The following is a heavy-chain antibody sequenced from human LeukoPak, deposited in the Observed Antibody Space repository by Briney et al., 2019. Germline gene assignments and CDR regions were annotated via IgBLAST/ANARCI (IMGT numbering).Heavy chain of an antibody. Sequence: PSETLSLTCTVSGGSISSSSYYWGWIRQPPGKGLEWIGSIYYSGGTYYNPSLKSRVTISVDTSKNQFSLKLSSVTAADTAMYYCARAAPSYYGSGSLGSYYYGMDVWGQGTTVTVSS. CDR1: GGSISSSSYY. J-gene: IGHJ6*02. CDR3: ARAAPSYYGSGSLGSYYYGMDV. V-gene: IGHV4-39*07. CDR2: IYYSGGT. D-gene: IGHD3-10*01.